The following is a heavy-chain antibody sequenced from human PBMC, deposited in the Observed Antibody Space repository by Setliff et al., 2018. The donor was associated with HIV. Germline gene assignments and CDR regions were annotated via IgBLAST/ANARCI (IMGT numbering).Heavy chain of an antibody. D-gene: IGHD3-22*01. CDR2: IFYNGGS. CDR1: GGSMRSNY. Sequence: PSETLSLTCTVSGGSMRSNYWSWIRRPPGKGLEWIGYIFYNGGSNYNPSLKSRVTISVDTSKNQFSLKLTSVTAADTAVYYCARHASDYYDRSGFPPGFDYWGQGGLFTVPS. V-gene: IGHV4-59*08. CDR3: ARHASDYYDRSGFPPGFDY. J-gene: IGHJ4*02.